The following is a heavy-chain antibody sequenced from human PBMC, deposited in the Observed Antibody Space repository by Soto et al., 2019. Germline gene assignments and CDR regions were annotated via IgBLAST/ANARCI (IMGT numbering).Heavy chain of an antibody. CDR2: ISSSSIYT. Sequence: QVQLVESGGGLVKPGGSLRLSCAASGFTFSDYYMSWIRQAPGKGLEWVSYISSSSIYTNYADSVKGRFTISRDNAKNSLYLQMNSLRAEDTAVYYCARDHHRYSGYDYVDYWGQGTLVTVSS. CDR3: ARDHHRYSGYDYVDY. J-gene: IGHJ4*02. V-gene: IGHV3-11*05. CDR1: GFTFSDYY. D-gene: IGHD5-12*01.